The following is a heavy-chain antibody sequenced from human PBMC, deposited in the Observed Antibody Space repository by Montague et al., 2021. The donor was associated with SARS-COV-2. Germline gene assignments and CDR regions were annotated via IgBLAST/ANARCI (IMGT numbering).Heavy chain of an antibody. J-gene: IGHJ4*02. CDR3: AKGGWGTVWDY. Sequence: SLRLSCAASGFSCDIYAMSRGSQDIGKGVQWVSGIGESGHVTYYADSVKGRFTVSRDTSKSAMFLHMTSLRVADSGVYFWAKGGWGTVWDYWGQGTLVTVSS. V-gene: IGHV3-23*01. CDR2: IGESGHVT. CDR1: GFSCDIYA. D-gene: IGHD7-27*01.